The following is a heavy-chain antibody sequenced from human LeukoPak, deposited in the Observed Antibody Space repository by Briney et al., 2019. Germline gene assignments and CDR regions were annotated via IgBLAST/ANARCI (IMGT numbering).Heavy chain of an antibody. CDR1: GFTFSSYW. Sequence: PGGSLRLSCAASGFTFSSYWMHWVRQAPGKGLVWVSRIKSDGSSTSYAESAKGRFTISSDNATNTLCLQLNSRRAEDTAVYYCARKDMLDYWGQGTLVTVSS. J-gene: IGHJ4*02. CDR3: ARKDMLDY. CDR2: IKSDGSST. V-gene: IGHV3-74*01.